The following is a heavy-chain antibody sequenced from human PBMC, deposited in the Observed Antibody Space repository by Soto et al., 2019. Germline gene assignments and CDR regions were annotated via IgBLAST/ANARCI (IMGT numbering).Heavy chain of an antibody. CDR3: AIASGVRTHGKDV. CDR2: ISWNTGTTI. Sequence: EVQLMESGGGLEQPGRSLRLSCAASAFTFDDYAMHWVRQAPGKGLEWVSGISWNTGTTIGYAGSVKGRFTISSDNAKSFLYLEKNRLRVEETALYYRAIASGVRTHGKDVWGQGTTVTVSS. D-gene: IGHD2-8*01. CDR1: AFTFDDYA. J-gene: IGHJ6*02. V-gene: IGHV3-9*01.